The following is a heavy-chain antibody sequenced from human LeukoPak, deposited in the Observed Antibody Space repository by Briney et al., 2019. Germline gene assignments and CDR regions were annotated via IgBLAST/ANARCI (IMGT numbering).Heavy chain of an antibody. CDR1: GFTFSNYW. Sequence: GGSLRLSCAASGFTFSNYWMHWVRQAPGKGLVWVSRIKRDGSSTVYADSVKGRFTVSRDNAKKTLYLQMNRLRDEDTAVYYCTRDRMQWLEWGQGTLVTVSS. J-gene: IGHJ4*02. V-gene: IGHV3-74*01. D-gene: IGHD6-19*01. CDR2: IKRDGSST. CDR3: TRDRMQWLE.